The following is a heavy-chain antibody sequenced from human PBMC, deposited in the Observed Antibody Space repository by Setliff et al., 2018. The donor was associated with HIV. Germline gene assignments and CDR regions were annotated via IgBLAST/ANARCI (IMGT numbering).Heavy chain of an antibody. CDR3: VRGPQFRPH. V-gene: IGHV3-48*04. J-gene: IGHJ4*02. CDR1: GFTFSSYS. CDR2: ISSSSSSI. Sequence: GGSLRLSCAASGFTFSSYSMNWVRQAPGKGLEWLSYISSSSSSIYHADSVKGRFTISRDNTRSTLYMQMNRLRVEDTAVYYCVRGPQFRPHWGQGTLVTVSS.